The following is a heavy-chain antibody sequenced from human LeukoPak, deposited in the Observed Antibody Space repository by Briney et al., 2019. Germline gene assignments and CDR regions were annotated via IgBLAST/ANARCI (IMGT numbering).Heavy chain of an antibody. CDR2: IIPILGIA. D-gene: IGHD2-2*01. CDR1: GGTFSSYA. V-gene: IGHV1-69*04. CDR3: ARVKGGYCSSTSCYPLTYYGMDV. J-gene: IGHJ6*02. Sequence: ASVKVSCKASGGTFSSYAISWVRRAPGQGLEWMGRIIPILGIANYAQKFQGRVTITADKSTSTAYMELSSLRSEDTAVYYCARVKGGYCSSTSCYPLTYYGMDVWGQGTTVTVSS.